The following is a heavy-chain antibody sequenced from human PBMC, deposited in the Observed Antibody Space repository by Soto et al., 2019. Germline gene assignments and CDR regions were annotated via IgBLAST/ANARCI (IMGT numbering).Heavy chain of an antibody. CDR2: TYYRSKWYN. Sequence: SQTLSLTCGISGDSISTNRVAWTSIRQSHSRGLEWRGRTYYRSKWYNEYGLSVKSRITINADTCKNQFSLQLNSVTPEDAAVYYCARWDHDYGYLDVWGRGTTVTVSS. CDR1: GDSISTNRVA. J-gene: IGHJ6*02. D-gene: IGHD4-17*01. V-gene: IGHV6-1*01. CDR3: ARWDHDYGYLDV.